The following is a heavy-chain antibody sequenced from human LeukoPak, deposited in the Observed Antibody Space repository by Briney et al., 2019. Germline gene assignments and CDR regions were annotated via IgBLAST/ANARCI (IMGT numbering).Heavy chain of an antibody. CDR1: GYTFTRYG. D-gene: IGHD6-13*01. CDR2: ISAYNGNT. Sequence: ASVKVSCKASGYTFTRYGISWVRQAPGQGLEWMGWISAYNGNTNYAQKPQGRVTMTTDTSTSTAYMELRRLRSDDTAVYYCASNERAACSHPFDYWGQRTLVTVS. CDR3: ASNERAACSHPFDY. V-gene: IGHV1-18*01. J-gene: IGHJ4*02.